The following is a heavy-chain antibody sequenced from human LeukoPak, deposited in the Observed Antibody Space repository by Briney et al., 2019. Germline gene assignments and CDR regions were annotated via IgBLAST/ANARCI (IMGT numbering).Heavy chain of an antibody. V-gene: IGHV4-4*07. CDR1: GGSISSYY. CDR2: IYTSGST. CDR3: ARERPYFYGSGSSSFDY. Sequence: SETLSLTCTVSGGSISSYYWSWIRQPAGKGLEWIGRIYTSGSTNYNPSLKSRVTMSVDTSKNQFSLKLSSVTAADTAVYYCARERPYFYGSGSSSFDYWGQGTLVTVSS. D-gene: IGHD3-10*01. J-gene: IGHJ4*02.